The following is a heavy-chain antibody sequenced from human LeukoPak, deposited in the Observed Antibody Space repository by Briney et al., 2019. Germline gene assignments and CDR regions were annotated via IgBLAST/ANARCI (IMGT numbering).Heavy chain of an antibody. J-gene: IGHJ5*02. CDR1: GFTLSSRW. D-gene: IGHD3-9*01. CDR3: ARDYTGYFP. Sequence: GGSLRLSCVVSGFTLSSRWMMWVRQAPGKGLEWVSVISHSGGKTYYADSVKGRFTISRDNSKNTLYLQMNSLRAEDTAVYYCARDYTGYFPWGQGTLVIVSS. CDR2: ISHSGGKT. V-gene: IGHV3-23*01.